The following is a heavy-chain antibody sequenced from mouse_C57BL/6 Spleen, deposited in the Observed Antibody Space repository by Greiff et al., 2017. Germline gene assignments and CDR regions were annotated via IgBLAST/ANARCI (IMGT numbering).Heavy chain of an antibody. CDR1: GFTFSSYA. CDR3: ARERGYDGYPYCDY. Sequence: EVKLVESGGGLVKPGGSLKLSCAASGFTFSSYAMSWVRQTPEQRLEWVATISDGGSYTYYPDNVKGRFTISRDNAKNTLYLQMSHLKSEDTAMYYCARERGYDGYPYCDYWGQGTTLTVSS. J-gene: IGHJ2*01. CDR2: ISDGGSYT. V-gene: IGHV5-4*01. D-gene: IGHD2-3*01.